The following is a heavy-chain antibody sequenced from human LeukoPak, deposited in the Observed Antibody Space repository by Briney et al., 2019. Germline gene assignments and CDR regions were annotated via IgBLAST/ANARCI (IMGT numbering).Heavy chain of an antibody. Sequence: SETLSLTCAVYGGSFSGYYWSWIRQPPGKGLEWIGEINHSGSTNHNPSLKSRVTISVDTSKNQFSLKLSSVTAADTAVYYCARSLSYYYGSGSYYPSWGQGTLVTVSS. J-gene: IGHJ4*02. V-gene: IGHV4-34*01. CDR3: ARSLSYYYGSGSYYPS. CDR1: GGSFSGYY. CDR2: INHSGST. D-gene: IGHD3-10*01.